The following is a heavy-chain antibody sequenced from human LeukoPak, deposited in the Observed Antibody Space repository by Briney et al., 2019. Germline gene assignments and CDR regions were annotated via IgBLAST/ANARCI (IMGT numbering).Heavy chain of an antibody. J-gene: IGHJ3*02. CDR3: AREGSGSIVVVPAAMIEAFDI. D-gene: IGHD2-2*01. CDR1: GFTFSSYA. V-gene: IGHV3-30*04. Sequence: GGSLRLSCAASGFTFSSYAMHWVRQAPGKGLEWVAVISYDGSNKYYADSMKGRFTISRDNSKNTLYLQMNSLRAEDTAVYYCAREGSGSIVVVPAAMIEAFDIWGQGTMVTVSS. CDR2: ISYDGSNK.